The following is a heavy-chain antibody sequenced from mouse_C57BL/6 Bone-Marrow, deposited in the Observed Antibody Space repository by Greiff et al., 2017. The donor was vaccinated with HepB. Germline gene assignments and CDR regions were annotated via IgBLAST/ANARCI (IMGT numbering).Heavy chain of an antibody. CDR1: GFTFSSYG. J-gene: IGHJ4*01. Sequence: EVQGVESGGDLVKPGGSLKLSCAASGFTFSSYGMSWVRQTPDKRLEWVATISSGGSYTYYPDSVKGRFTISRDNAKNTLYLQMSSLKSEDTAMYYCARPDSSGSYYYAMDYWGQGTSVTVSS. V-gene: IGHV5-6*01. CDR3: ARPDSSGSYYYAMDY. D-gene: IGHD3-2*02. CDR2: ISSGGSYT.